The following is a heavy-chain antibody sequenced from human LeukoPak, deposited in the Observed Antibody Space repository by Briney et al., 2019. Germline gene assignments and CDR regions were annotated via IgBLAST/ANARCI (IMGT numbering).Heavy chain of an antibody. J-gene: IGHJ5*02. CDR1: GFTFSDYY. CDR2: INIGGTNT. V-gene: IGHV3-11*01. CDR3: ATDGAGFDT. Sequence: GGSLRLSCAASGFTFSDYYMSWIRQASGKGLEWLSYINIGGTNTHYADSVKGRFTISRDNGKKSLYLERNNLRAEDTAVYYCATDGAGFDTWGQGVLVTVSS.